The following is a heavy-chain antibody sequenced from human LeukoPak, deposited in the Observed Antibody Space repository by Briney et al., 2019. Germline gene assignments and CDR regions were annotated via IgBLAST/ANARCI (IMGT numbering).Heavy chain of an antibody. CDR3: ARVVSSSSRYFDY. CDR2: FYHSGST. D-gene: IGHD6-6*01. Sequence: PSETLSLTCAVSGYSISSYYYWGWIRQPPGRGLEWIGSFYHSGSTYYNPSLKSRVTISVDTSKNQFSLKPSSVTAADTAVYYCARVVSSSSRYFDYWGQGILVTVSS. CDR1: GYSISSYYY. J-gene: IGHJ4*02. V-gene: IGHV4-38-2*01.